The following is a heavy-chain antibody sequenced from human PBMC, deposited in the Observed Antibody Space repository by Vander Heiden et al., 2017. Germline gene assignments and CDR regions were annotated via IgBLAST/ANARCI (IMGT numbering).Heavy chain of an antibody. V-gene: IGHV4-39*01. Sequence: QLQLQESGPGLVMPSETLSLTCTVSGGPISSRSYYWGWIRQPPGKGLEWIGSIYYSGSTYYNPARKSRVTISVDTSKNQFSLKLSSVTAADTAVYYCASVDYGSGGTRLFDPWGQGTLVTVSS. CDR1: GGPISSRSYY. D-gene: IGHD3-10*01. CDR3: ASVDYGSGGTRLFDP. J-gene: IGHJ5*02. CDR2: IYYSGST.